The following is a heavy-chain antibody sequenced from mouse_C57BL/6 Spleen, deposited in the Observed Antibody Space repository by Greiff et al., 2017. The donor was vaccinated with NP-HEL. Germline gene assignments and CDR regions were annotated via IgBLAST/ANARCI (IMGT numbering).Heavy chain of an antibody. V-gene: IGHV7-3*01. CDR3: ARYIIPDFDY. J-gene: IGHJ2*01. D-gene: IGHD5-1-1*01. CDR1: GFTFTDYY. CDR2: IRNKANGYTT. Sequence: EVQVVESGGGLVQPGGSLSLSCAASGFTFTDYYMSWVRQPPGKALEWLGFIRNKANGYTTEYSASVKGRFTISRDNSQSIHYLQMNALRAEDSATYYCARYIIPDFDYWGQGTTLTVSS.